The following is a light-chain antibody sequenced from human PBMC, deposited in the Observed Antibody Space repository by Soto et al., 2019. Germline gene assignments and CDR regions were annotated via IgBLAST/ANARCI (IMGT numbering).Light chain of an antibody. J-gene: IGKJ5*01. CDR2: AAS. V-gene: IGKV1-8*01. CDR3: QQYYSYPRT. Sequence: AIRMTQSPSSFSASTGDRVTITCRASQGIRSYLAWYQQKPGKAPKLLIYAASTLQSGVPSRLSGSGSGTDFTLTISCLQSEDFATYYCQQYYSYPRTFGQGTRLEIK. CDR1: QGIRSY.